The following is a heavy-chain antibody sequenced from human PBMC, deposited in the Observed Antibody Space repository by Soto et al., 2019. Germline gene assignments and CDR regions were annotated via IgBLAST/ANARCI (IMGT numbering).Heavy chain of an antibody. CDR3: ARGSGYSGYD. J-gene: IGHJ4*02. Sequence: KSSETLSLTCTVSGGSISSYYWSWIRQPPGKGLEWIGYIYYSGSTNYNPSLKSRVTISVDTSKNQFSLKLSSVTAADTAVYYCARGSGYSGYDWGQGTLVTVSS. V-gene: IGHV4-59*01. CDR2: IYYSGST. D-gene: IGHD5-12*01. CDR1: GGSISSYY.